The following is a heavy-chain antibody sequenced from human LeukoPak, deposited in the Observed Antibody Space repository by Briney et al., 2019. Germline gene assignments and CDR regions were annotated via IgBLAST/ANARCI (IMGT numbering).Heavy chain of an antibody. J-gene: IGHJ4*02. CDR1: GGSINDYF. D-gene: IGHD5-24*01. Sequence: SETLSLTCTVSGGSINDYFWSWIRQPPGKGLEWIGYISFSGSTNYNPSLKSRVTISIDTSKNQFSLRLTSMTAADTAVYYCARGGDGYNHIDYWGQGTLVTVSS. V-gene: IGHV4-59*01. CDR3: ARGGDGYNHIDY. CDR2: ISFSGST.